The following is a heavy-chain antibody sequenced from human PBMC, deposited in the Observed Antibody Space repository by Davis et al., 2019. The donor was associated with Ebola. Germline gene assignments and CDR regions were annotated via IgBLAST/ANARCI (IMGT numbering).Heavy chain of an antibody. CDR2: IRYDGSNK. CDR1: GFTFDDYA. Sequence: GGSLRLSCAASGFTFDDYAMHWVRQAPGKGLEWVAFIRYDGSNKYYADSVKGRFTISRDNSKNTLYLQMNSLRAEDTAVYYCAKGGYCSGGSCYPEYYYYGMDVWGQGTTVTVSS. CDR3: AKGGYCSGGSCYPEYYYYGMDV. J-gene: IGHJ6*02. V-gene: IGHV3-30*02. D-gene: IGHD2-15*01.